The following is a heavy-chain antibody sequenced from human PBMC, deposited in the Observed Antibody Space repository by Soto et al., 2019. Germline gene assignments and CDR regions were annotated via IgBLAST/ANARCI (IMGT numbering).Heavy chain of an antibody. CDR3: ARGRIVASIHDAFEI. J-gene: IGHJ3*02. V-gene: IGHV1-18*01. CDR1: GYDFTSYG. Sequence: QGQLLQSGDEVKKPGASVRVSCRASGYDFTSYGISWVRQAPGQGLEWVSWISAYNGKRDTAQKFQGRVTMTLDTSKDTAHMELGDLTSADTAVYYCARGRIVASIHDAFEIWGQGTMVAVSS. D-gene: IGHD2-21*01. CDR2: ISAYNGKR.